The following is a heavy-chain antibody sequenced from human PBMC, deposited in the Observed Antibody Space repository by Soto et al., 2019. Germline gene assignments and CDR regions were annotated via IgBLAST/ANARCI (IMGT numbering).Heavy chain of an antibody. Sequence: ASVKVSCKASGYTFTSYAMHWVRQAPGQRLEWMGWINAGNGNTKYSQKFKGRVTITRDTSASTAYMELSSLRSEDTAVYYCARERYYDFWSGYYYYYYGMDVWGQGTTVTVSS. CDR1: GYTFTSYA. CDR3: ARERYYDFWSGYYYYYYGMDV. D-gene: IGHD3-3*01. J-gene: IGHJ6*02. CDR2: INAGNGNT. V-gene: IGHV1-3*01.